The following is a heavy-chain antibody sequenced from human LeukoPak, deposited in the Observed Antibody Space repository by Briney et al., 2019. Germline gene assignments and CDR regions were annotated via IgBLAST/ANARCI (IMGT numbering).Heavy chain of an antibody. CDR3: AREGSSWPFFDY. V-gene: IGHV3-11*01. Sequence: GGSLRLSCAASGFTFSDYYMSWVRQAPGKGLEWGSYISSSGSTIYYADSVKGRFSISRDNAKNSLYLQMNSLRAEDTAVYYCAREGSSWPFFDYWGQGTLVTVSS. CDR2: ISSSGSTI. CDR1: GFTFSDYY. J-gene: IGHJ4*02. D-gene: IGHD6-13*01.